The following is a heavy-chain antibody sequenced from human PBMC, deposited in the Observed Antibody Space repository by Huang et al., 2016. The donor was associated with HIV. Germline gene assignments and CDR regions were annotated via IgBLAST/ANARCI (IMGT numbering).Heavy chain of an antibody. CDR2: MNPNPGNT. CDR3: ARSAYGDLDY. Sequence: QVHLVQSGAEVKKPGASVKVSCKASGYTFTNYDINWVRQAPGRGLGGRGGMNPNPGNTGFEQSFQGRVTMTRKTSITTAYMELTSLTSEDTAVYYCARSAYGDLDYWGLGTLVIVSS. D-gene: IGHD4-17*01. CDR1: GYTFTNYD. J-gene: IGHJ4*02. V-gene: IGHV1-8*02.